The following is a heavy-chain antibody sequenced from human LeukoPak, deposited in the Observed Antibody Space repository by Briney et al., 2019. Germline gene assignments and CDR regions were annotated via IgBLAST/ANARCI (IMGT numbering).Heavy chain of an antibody. Sequence: SVKVSCKASGSTFSSYTISWVRQAPGQGLQWMGGIISIFGTTNYAQKFQGRVTITADESTNTAYMELSSLTSEDTAVYYCARVPHSNYGMDVWGQGTTVTVSS. CDR2: IISIFGTT. J-gene: IGHJ6*02. CDR1: GSTFSSYT. V-gene: IGHV1-69*13. CDR3: ARVPHSNYGMDV. D-gene: IGHD2-15*01.